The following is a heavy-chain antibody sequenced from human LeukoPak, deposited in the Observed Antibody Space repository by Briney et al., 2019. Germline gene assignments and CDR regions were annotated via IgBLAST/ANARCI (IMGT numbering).Heavy chain of an antibody. V-gene: IGHV4-4*07. J-gene: IGHJ4*02. Sequence: SETLSLTCTVSGGSISSYYWGWIRQPAGKGLEWIGRVYSSGSTNYNPSLTGRVTMSLDTSRNQFSLKLISVTAADTAVYYCAREHRDHIGSCYHLDYWGQGNLVTVSS. CDR2: VYSSGST. CDR3: AREHRDHIGSCYHLDY. CDR1: GGSISSYY. D-gene: IGHD3-22*01.